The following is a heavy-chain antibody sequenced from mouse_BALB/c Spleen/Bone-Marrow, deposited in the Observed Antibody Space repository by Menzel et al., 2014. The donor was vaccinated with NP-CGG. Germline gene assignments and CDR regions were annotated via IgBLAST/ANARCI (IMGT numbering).Heavy chain of an antibody. V-gene: IGHV1S81*02. J-gene: IGHJ2*01. CDR1: GYTFTSYW. Sequence: VKLMESGAELVKPGDSVKLSCKASGYTFTSYWMRWVKQRPGQGLEWIGEINPSNGRTNYNEKFKSKATLTVDKSSSTDYMQLSSLTSEDSAVYYCARGTFDYWGQGTTLTVSS. CDR2: INPSNGRT. CDR3: ARGTFDY.